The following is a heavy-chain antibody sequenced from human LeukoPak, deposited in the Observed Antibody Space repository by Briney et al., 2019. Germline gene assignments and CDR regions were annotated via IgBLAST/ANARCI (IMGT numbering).Heavy chain of an antibody. CDR2: TRYDGSNK. CDR1: GFPFSSYG. CDR3: AKDLVHEGSRWYYFDY. V-gene: IGHV3-30*02. D-gene: IGHD6-19*01. J-gene: IGHJ4*02. Sequence: GRSLRLSCAASGFPFSSYGMHWVRQAPGKGLEWVAFTRYDGSNKYYADSVKGRFTISRDNSKNTLYLQMNSLRAEDTAVFYCAKDLVHEGSRWYYFDYWGQGTLVTVSS.